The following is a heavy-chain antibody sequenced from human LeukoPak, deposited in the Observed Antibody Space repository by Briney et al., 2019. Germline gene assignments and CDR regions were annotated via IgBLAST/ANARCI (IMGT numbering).Heavy chain of an antibody. Sequence: GGSLRLSCAASGFTFSSYAMHWVRQAPGKGLEYVSAISSNGGSTYYANSVKGRFTISRDNAKNSLYLQMNSLRAEDTAVYYCAREVVVVTAIDAFDIWGQGTMVTVSS. J-gene: IGHJ3*02. CDR1: GFTFSSYA. V-gene: IGHV3-64*01. D-gene: IGHD2-21*02. CDR2: ISSNGGST. CDR3: AREVVVVTAIDAFDI.